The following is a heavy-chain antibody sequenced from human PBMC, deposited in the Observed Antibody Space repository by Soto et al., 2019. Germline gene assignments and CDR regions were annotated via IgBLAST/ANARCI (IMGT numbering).Heavy chain of an antibody. Sequence: QVQLQESGPGLVKPSETLSLTCTVSGGSISSYYWSWIRQPPGKGLEWIGYIYYSGSTNYNPSLKSRVTISVDTSKDQFSLKLSSVTAADTAVYYCARTGPNDYGDQWYFDYWGQGTLVTVSS. V-gene: IGHV4-59*01. CDR1: GGSISSYY. CDR3: ARTGPNDYGDQWYFDY. J-gene: IGHJ4*02. D-gene: IGHD4-17*01. CDR2: IYYSGST.